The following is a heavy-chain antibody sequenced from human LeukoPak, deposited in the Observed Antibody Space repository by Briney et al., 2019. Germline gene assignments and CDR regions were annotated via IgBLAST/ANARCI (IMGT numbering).Heavy chain of an antibody. CDR3: ARLRFLEWLLHNWFDP. Sequence: SETLSLTCAVYGGSFSGYYWSWIRQPPGKGLEWIGEINHSGSTNYNPSLKSRVTMSVDTSKNQFSLKLSSVTAADTAVYYCARLRFLEWLLHNWFDPWGQGTLVTVSS. V-gene: IGHV4-34*01. CDR1: GGSFSGYY. CDR2: INHSGST. D-gene: IGHD3-3*01. J-gene: IGHJ5*02.